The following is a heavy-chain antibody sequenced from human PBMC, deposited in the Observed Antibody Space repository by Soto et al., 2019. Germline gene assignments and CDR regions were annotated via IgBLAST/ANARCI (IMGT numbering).Heavy chain of an antibody. CDR2: TGYSGAT. CDR1: RGSITSGCSL. CDR3: ARGGASSKWSAP. V-gene: IGHV4-31*03. J-gene: IGHJ5*02. Sequence: TLSLTCTVSRGSITSGCSLWSWIRPHPGKGPEWIAITGYSGATSYNPSLASRVTILVDTYKSQFSLNLRSVTAADTVVYYCARGGASSKWSAPCGRGTPVPVSS. D-gene: IGHD2-15*01.